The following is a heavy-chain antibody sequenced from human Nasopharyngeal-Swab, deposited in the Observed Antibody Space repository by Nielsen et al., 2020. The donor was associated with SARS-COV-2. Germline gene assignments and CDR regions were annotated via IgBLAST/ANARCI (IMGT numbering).Heavy chain of an antibody. Sequence: GESLTISCAASGFTVSSNYMSWVRQAPGKGLEWVSVIYSGGSTYYADSVKGRFTISRDNSKNTLYLQMNSLRAEDTAVYYCARDGTGTTRKNGWFDPWGQGTLVTVSS. CDR2: IYSGGST. D-gene: IGHD1-1*01. V-gene: IGHV3-66*01. CDR1: GFTVSSNY. J-gene: IGHJ5*02. CDR3: ARDGTGTTRKNGWFDP.